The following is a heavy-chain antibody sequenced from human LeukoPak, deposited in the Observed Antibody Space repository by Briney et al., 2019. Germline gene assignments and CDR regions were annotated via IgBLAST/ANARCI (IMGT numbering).Heavy chain of an antibody. Sequence: PGASVKVSCKASGGTFSSYAISWVRQAPGQGLEWMGGIIPIFGTANYAQKFQGRVTITADKSTSTAYMELSSLRSEDTAVYYCARSRRYYYDSSGYRDAFDIWGQGTMVTVSS. CDR2: IIPIFGTA. J-gene: IGHJ3*02. CDR3: ARSRRYYYDSSGYRDAFDI. V-gene: IGHV1-69*06. D-gene: IGHD3-22*01. CDR1: GGTFSSYA.